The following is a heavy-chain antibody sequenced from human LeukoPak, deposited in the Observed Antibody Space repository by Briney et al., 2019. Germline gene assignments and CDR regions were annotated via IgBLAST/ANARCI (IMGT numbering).Heavy chain of an antibody. Sequence: ATVTVSCKASGYTFTGYYMHWVRQAPGQGLEWMGWINPNTGETNSAQKFQGRVTMTRDTTINTAYMELTRLTSADTAVYYCASYPRYSSTPPFDYWGQGTLVTVSS. CDR3: ASYPRYSSTPPFDY. J-gene: IGHJ4*02. V-gene: IGHV1-2*02. CDR1: GYTFTGYY. D-gene: IGHD2-2*01. CDR2: INPNTGET.